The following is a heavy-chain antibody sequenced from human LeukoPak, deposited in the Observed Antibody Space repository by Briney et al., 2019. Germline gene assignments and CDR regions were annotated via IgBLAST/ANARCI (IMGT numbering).Heavy chain of an antibody. V-gene: IGHV3-7*01. J-gene: IGHJ4*02. Sequence: GGSLRLSCAASGFTFSSYWMSWVRQAPGKGLEWVANIKQDGSEKYYVDSVKGRFTISRDNAKNSLYLQMNSLRAEDTAVYYCARSKSNYDNTGYIPLDYWGQGILVTVSS. CDR1: GFTFSSYW. CDR3: ARSKSNYDNTGYIPLDY. CDR2: IKQDGSEK. D-gene: IGHD3-22*01.